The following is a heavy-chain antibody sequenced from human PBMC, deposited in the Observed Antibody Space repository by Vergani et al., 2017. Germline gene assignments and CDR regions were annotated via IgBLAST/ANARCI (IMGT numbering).Heavy chain of an antibody. CDR3: ARDSLTGYYCYLDR. V-gene: IGHV4-31*03. Sequence: QVQLQESGPGLVKPSQTLSLTCTVSGGSISSGGYYWSWIRQHPGKSLEWIGYIYYSGSTYYNPSLKSRVTISVDTSKNQFCLKLSSGTAADTAVYYCARDSLTGYYCYLDRWGKGTTVTVSS. J-gene: IGHJ6*03. CDR1: GGSISSGGYY. CDR2: IYYSGST.